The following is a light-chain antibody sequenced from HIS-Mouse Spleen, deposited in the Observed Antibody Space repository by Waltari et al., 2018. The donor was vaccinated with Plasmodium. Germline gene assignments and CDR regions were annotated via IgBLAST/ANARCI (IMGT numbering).Light chain of an antibody. J-gene: IGLJ3*02. V-gene: IGLV3-10*01. Sequence: SYELTQPPYVSVSPGQTARITCSADALPKKYGYWYQQKSGQAPVLVIDEDSKRPSGIPERFSGSSSGTMATLTISGAQGEDEADYYCYSTDSSGNHRVFGGGTKLTVL. CDR3: YSTDSSGNHRV. CDR2: EDS. CDR1: ALPKKY.